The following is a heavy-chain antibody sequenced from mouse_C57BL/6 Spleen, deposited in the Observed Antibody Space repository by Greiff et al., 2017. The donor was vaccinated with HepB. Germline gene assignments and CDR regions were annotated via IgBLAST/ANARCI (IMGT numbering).Heavy chain of an antibody. Sequence: EVHLVESGPELVKPGASVKISCKASGYSFTDYNMNWVKQSNGKSLEWIGVINPNYGTTSYNQKFKGKATLTVDQSSSTAYMQLNSLTSEDSAVYYCARGKDYEDYFDYWGQGTTLTVSS. V-gene: IGHV1-39*01. D-gene: IGHD2-4*01. CDR2: INPNYGTT. CDR1: GYSFTDYN. J-gene: IGHJ2*01. CDR3: ARGKDYEDYFDY.